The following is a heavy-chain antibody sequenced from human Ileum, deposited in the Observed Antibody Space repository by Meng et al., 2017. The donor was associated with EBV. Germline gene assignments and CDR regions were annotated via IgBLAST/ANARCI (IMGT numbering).Heavy chain of an antibody. CDR2: IYHSGIT. D-gene: IGHD1-14*01. Sequence: QRRLKGTGPGLVKPSGTLSLTCAVSGGSISSSNWVSWVRQPPGKGLEWIGKIYHSGITIYNTSLKSRVTMSVDNSKNQFSLKLNSMTAADTAVYYCARDPTGGEDHQRVWGQGTLVTVSS. CDR3: ARDPTGGEDHQRV. J-gene: IGHJ4*02. CDR1: GGSISSSNW. V-gene: IGHV4-4*02.